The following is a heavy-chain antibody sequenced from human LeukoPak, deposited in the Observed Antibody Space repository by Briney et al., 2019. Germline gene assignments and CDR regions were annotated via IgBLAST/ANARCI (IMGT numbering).Heavy chain of an antibody. J-gene: IGHJ4*02. V-gene: IGHV3-33*01. Sequence: GGSLILSCAASGFTFSSYGMHWVRQAPGKGLEWVAVIWYDGSNKYYADSVKGRFTISRDNFKNTLYLQMNSLRAEDTAVYYCARSYEGSGFSDWGQGTLVTVSS. CDR1: GFTFSSYG. CDR3: ARSYEGSGFSD. CDR2: IWYDGSNK. D-gene: IGHD3-3*01.